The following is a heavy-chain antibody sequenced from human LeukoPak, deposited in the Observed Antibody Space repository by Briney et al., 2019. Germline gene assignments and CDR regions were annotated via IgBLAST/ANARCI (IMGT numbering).Heavy chain of an antibody. Sequence: PSGTLSLTCTVSDGSISGYYWSWIRQPAGKGLEWIGSIYTSGSTNYSPSLKSRVTMSVDTSKNQFSLKLSSVTAADTAVYYCARGGYYDTTGSRDALDIWGQGTTVTVSS. CDR1: DGSISGYY. CDR3: ARGGYYDTTGSRDALDI. D-gene: IGHD3-22*01. J-gene: IGHJ3*02. V-gene: IGHV4-4*07. CDR2: IYTSGST.